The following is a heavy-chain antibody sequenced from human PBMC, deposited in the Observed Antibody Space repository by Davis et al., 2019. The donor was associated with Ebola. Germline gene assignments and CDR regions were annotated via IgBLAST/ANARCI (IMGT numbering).Heavy chain of an antibody. J-gene: IGHJ4*02. CDR3: ARWVYWTPGF. CDR2: IKPDGSEK. D-gene: IGHD3/OR15-3a*01. V-gene: IGHV3-7*01. Sequence: GGSLRLSCAASGFTFSSYWMSWVRQAPGKGLEWMANIKPDGSEKNYVDSVKGRFAISRDNSKNSLYLQMNNLRAEDTAVYYCARWVYWTPGFWGQGTLVTVSS. CDR1: GFTFSSYW.